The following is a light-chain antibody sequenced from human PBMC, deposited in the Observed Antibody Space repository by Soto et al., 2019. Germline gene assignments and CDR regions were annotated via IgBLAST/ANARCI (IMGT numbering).Light chain of an antibody. V-gene: IGKV3-20*01. CDR1: QSVISNF. J-gene: IGKJ5*01. Sequence: ENVLTQSPGTLSLSPGERVTLSCRASQSVISNFLAWYRQKPGQAPRLLIFAASSRATGIPDRFSGSGSGTDFTLTISRLDPEDFAVYYCQQYGTSPITFGQGTRLEI. CDR3: QQYGTSPIT. CDR2: AAS.